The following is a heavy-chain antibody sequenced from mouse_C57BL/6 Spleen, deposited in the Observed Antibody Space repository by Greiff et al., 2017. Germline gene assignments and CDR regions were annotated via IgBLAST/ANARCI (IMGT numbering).Heavy chain of an antibody. CDR3: ARSCYGNYTWFAY. Sequence: QVQLKQSGAELVRPGTSVKMSCKASGYTFTNYWIGWAKQRPGHGLEWIGDIYPGGGYTNYNEKFKGKATLTADKSSSTAYMQFSSLTSEDSAIYYCARSCYGNYTWFAYWGQGTLVTVAA. J-gene: IGHJ3*01. CDR1: GYTFTNYW. D-gene: IGHD2-1*01. V-gene: IGHV1-63*01. CDR2: IYPGGGYT.